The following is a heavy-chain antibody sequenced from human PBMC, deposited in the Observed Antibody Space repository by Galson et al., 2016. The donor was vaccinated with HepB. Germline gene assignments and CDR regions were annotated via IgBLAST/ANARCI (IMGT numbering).Heavy chain of an antibody. J-gene: IGHJ6*02. D-gene: IGHD3-10*01. CDR1: GYVFSTYA. Sequence: SLRLSCAGSGYVFSTYAMHWVRQAPGKGLEWVAVIPYDGSENYYANPVKGRFTISRDNSKNTLYLQMNSLRPQDSAVYYCARGATSYGRYYYGLDLWGQGTTGSVAS. V-gene: IGHV3-30*04. CDR2: IPYDGSEN. CDR3: ARGATSYGRYYYGLDL.